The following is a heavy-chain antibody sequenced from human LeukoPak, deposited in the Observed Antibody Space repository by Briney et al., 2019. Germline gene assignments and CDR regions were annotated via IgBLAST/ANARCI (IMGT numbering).Heavy chain of an antibody. J-gene: IGHJ6*04. Sequence: ASVKVSCKASGFTFTSSAVQWVRQARGQRLEWIGWVVVGSGNTNYAQKFQERVTITRDMSTSTAYMELSSLRSEDTAVYYCAAADYYGSGSYYSSVYGMDGWGKGTTVTVSA. CDR1: GFTFTSSA. V-gene: IGHV1-58*01. D-gene: IGHD3-10*01. CDR3: AAADYYGSGSYYSSVYGMDG. CDR2: VVVGSGNT.